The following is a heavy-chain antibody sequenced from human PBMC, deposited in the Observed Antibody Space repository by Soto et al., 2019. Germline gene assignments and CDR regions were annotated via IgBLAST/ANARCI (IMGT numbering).Heavy chain of an antibody. Sequence: GESLKSSFHGSGYTFTSYWISWVRQMPGKGLELMGRIDPSDSYTNYSPSFQGHVTISADKSISPAYLQWSSLKASDTAIYYCARLEYTSPSWGHGTMVTVSS. D-gene: IGHD2-2*01. CDR1: GYTFTSYW. CDR3: ARLEYTSPS. V-gene: IGHV5-10-1*01. CDR2: IDPSDSYT. J-gene: IGHJ3*01.